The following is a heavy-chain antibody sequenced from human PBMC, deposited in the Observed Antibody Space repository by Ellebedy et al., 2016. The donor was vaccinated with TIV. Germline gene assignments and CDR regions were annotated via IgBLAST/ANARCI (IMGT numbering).Heavy chain of an antibody. CDR2: IYYSGST. D-gene: IGHD6-13*01. J-gene: IGHJ5*02. V-gene: IGHV4-59*01. CDR3: ARHSMTFATYSSSLAPPYNWFDP. Sequence: MPSETLSLTCTVSGGSISSYYWSWIRQPPGKGLEWIGYIYYSGSTNYNPSLKSRVTISVDTSKNQFSLKLSSVTAADTAVYYCARHSMTFATYSSSLAPPYNWFDPWGQGTLVTVSS. CDR1: GGSISSYY.